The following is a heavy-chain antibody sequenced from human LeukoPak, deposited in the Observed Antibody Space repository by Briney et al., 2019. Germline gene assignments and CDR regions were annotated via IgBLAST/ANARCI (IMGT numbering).Heavy chain of an antibody. D-gene: IGHD1-26*01. CDR3: ASAKSMIKWELLYFDY. V-gene: IGHV3-30*03. J-gene: IGHJ4*02. CDR1: GFTFSSYG. CDR2: ISYDGSNK. Sequence: GGSLRLSCAASGFTFSSYGMHWVRQAPGKGLEWVAVISYDGSNKYYADSVKGRFTISRDNSKNTLYLQMNSLRAEDTAVYYCASAKSMIKWELLYFDYWGQGTLVTVSS.